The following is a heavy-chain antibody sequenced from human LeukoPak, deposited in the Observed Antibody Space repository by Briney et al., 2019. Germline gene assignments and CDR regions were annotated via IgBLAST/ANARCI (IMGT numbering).Heavy chain of an antibody. CDR1: GFTFSTYW. CDR2: IKSDGSSI. D-gene: IGHD4-23*01. J-gene: IGHJ4*02. Sequence: GGSLRLACAASGFTFSTYWMHWVRQAPGKGLVWVSRIKSDGSSIMYADSVRGRFTISRDNAKNTLYLQVNSLRAEDTAVYYCARVLDYGGRSNFDHWGQGTLVTVSS. CDR3: ARVLDYGGRSNFDH. V-gene: IGHV3-74*03.